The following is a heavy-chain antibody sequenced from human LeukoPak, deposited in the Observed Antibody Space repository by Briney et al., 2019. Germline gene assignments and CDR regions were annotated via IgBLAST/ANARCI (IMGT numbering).Heavy chain of an antibody. CDR2: IKQDGSEK. CDR3: ARDGPAAGLYFDY. J-gene: IGHJ4*02. V-gene: IGHV3-7*03. D-gene: IGHD6-13*01. CDR1: GSIFSSYW. Sequence: PGGSLRLSCAASGSIFSSYWMNWIRQTPGKGLEWVASIKQDGSEKYYVDAVQGRFTISRDNAKNSLYLQMNSLRAEDTAVYYCARDGPAAGLYFDYWGQGMLVTVSS.